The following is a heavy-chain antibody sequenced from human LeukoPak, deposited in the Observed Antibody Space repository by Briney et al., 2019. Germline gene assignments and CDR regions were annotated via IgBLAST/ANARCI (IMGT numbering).Heavy chain of an antibody. CDR2: INAGNGDT. D-gene: IGHD3-3*01. CDR3: ARGLWSAHRREYYFDS. CDR1: GYTFTSYG. Sequence: AASVKVSCKASGYTFTSYGISWVRQAPGQRLEWMGWINAGNGDTKFSQNYQARVTITRDASASTAYMELSSLTSEDTAVYFCARGLWSAHRREYYFDSWGQGTLVTVSS. V-gene: IGHV1-3*01. J-gene: IGHJ4*02.